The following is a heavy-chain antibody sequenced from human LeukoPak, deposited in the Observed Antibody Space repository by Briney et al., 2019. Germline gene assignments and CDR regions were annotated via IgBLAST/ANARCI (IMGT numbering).Heavy chain of an antibody. CDR2: ISGTGGFTTST. Sequence: GGSLRLSCAASGFTFSNDAMTWDRQAPGKGLEWVSTISGTGGFTTSTYYADPVKGRFTISRDNSDNKLYLQMDGLRADDTAVYYCVKDRRYDGNSALSWFDPWGQGTLVTVSS. D-gene: IGHD4-23*01. J-gene: IGHJ5*02. V-gene: IGHV3-23*01. CDR3: VKDRRYDGNSALSWFDP. CDR1: GFTFSNDA.